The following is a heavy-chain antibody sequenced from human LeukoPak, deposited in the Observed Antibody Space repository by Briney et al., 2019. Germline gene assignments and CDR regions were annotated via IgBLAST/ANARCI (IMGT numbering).Heavy chain of an antibody. D-gene: IGHD4-23*01. CDR1: GYTFSDFY. J-gene: IGHJ4*02. CDR3: ARDRARVVTGIDY. Sequence: ASVKVSCKASGYTFSDFYLHWVRQAPGQGLEWVGWINPNSGGTHYAQKFQGRVTVTRDTSISTAYMELTWLTSDDTAVFYCARDRARVVTGIDYWGQGTLITVSS. V-gene: IGHV1-2*02. CDR2: INPNSGGT.